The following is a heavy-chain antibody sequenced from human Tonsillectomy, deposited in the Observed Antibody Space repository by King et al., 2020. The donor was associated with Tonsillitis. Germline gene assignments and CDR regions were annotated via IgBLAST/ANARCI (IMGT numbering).Heavy chain of an antibody. D-gene: IGHD3-22*01. CDR3: AKDRDYYDSSGYYFDY. CDR1: GFTFSSYA. CDR2: ISGSGGST. V-gene: IGHV3-23*04. Sequence: VQLVESGGGLVQPGGSLRLSCAASGFTFSSYAMSWVRQAPGKGLEGVSAISGSGGSTYYADSVKGRFTISRDNSKNTLYLQMNSLRAEDTAVYYCAKDRDYYDSSGYYFDYWGQGTLVTVSS. J-gene: IGHJ4*02.